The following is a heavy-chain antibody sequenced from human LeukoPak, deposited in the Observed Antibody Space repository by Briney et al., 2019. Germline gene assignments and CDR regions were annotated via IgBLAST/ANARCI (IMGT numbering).Heavy chain of an antibody. Sequence: GGSLRLSCAASGFTFSNYDMRWVRQAPGKGLEWLSLIWSDGRIEQYAASVKGRITISRDNSKNTVYLQMNSLRGEDTAVYYCARDPGTATRGFHMDVWGKGTRITVSS. CDR2: IWSDGRIE. D-gene: IGHD6-13*01. J-gene: IGHJ6*03. CDR3: ARDPGTATRGFHMDV. V-gene: IGHV3-33*01. CDR1: GFTFSNYD.